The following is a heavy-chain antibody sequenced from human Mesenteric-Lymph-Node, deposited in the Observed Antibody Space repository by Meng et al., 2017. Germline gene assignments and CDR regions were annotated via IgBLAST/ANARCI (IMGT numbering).Heavy chain of an antibody. CDR3: AKAVNTIQQVVSAADY. CDR1: GFTFSSYA. CDR2: VSSSGDNT. D-gene: IGHD4-11*01. J-gene: IGHJ4*02. V-gene: IGHV3-23*01. Sequence: GESLKISCAVSGFTFSSYAVSWVRQAPGKGLEWVSAVSSSGDNTYYAASVRGRFTISRDNSKNTLYLQMNSLRAEDTALYYCAKAVNTIQQVVSAADYWGQGTLVTVSS.